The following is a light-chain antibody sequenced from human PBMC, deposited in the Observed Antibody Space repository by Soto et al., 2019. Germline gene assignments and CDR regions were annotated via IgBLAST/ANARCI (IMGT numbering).Light chain of an antibody. V-gene: IGLV2-23*02. CDR1: SSDVGSYNL. CDR2: EVS. Sequence: QSSLTQPASGSGSPGQSIPISCIGTSSDVGSYNLVSWYQQHPGKAPKVIISEVSERPSGVSNRFSGSKSGNTASLTISGLQAEDEADYYCCSNAGDNTYVFGSGTKVTVL. J-gene: IGLJ1*01. CDR3: CSNAGDNTYV.